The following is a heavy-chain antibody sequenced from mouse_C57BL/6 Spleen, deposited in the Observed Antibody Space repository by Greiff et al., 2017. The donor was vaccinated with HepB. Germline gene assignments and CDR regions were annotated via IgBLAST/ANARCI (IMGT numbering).Heavy chain of an antibody. D-gene: IGHD2-4*01. CDR2: IWSGGST. Sequence: VQLQQSGPGLVQPSQSLSITCTVSGFSLTSYGVHWVRQSPGKGLEWLGVIWSGGSTDYNAAFISRLSISKDNSKSQVFFKMNSLQADDTAIYYCARNRGDYDYGRGYFDVWGTGTTVTVSS. V-gene: IGHV2-2*01. CDR3: ARNRGDYDYGRGYFDV. J-gene: IGHJ1*03. CDR1: GFSLTSYG.